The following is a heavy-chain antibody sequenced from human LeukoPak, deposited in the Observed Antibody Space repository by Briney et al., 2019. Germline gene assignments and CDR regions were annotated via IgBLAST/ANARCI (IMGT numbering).Heavy chain of an antibody. CDR2: SGSGGGT. V-gene: IGHV3-23*01. J-gene: IGHJ4*02. D-gene: IGHD7-27*01. Sequence: GGSLRLSCAASGFSFTNNAMSWVRQAPGKGLEWVSASGSGGGTYYADSVKGRFTIYRDYSKNTLYMQMNSLRAEGTAVYYCAKDLLNWEFDYWGERTLVTVST. CDR1: GFSFTNNA. CDR3: AKDLLNWEFDY.